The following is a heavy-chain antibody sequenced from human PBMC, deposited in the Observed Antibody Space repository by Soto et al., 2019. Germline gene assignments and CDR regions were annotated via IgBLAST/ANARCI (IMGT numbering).Heavy chain of an antibody. CDR2: TSDDGDIQ. V-gene: IGHV3-30-3*01. CDR1: GFDFRKYA. D-gene: IGHD5-18*01. Sequence: GGSLRLSCAASGFDFRKYAMHWVRQSPGKGPEWVAITSDDGDIQYYADSVKGRFTISRDNSKNTLYLQMTTLRSEDAAVYFCARAVDAAMDPLDYWGQGTLVTVSS. CDR3: ARAVDAAMDPLDY. J-gene: IGHJ4*02.